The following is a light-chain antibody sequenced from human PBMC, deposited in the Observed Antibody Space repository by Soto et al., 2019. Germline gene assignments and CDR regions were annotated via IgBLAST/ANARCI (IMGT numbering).Light chain of an antibody. CDR2: SAS. Sequence: EIVLTQSPGTLSLSPGERATLSCRTSQSVSSSYLAWYQQKPGQAPRLLIHSASSRATGIPDRFSGSGSGTDFTLTISSLEPEDFAVYYCQQRSNWLSITFGQGTRLEIK. CDR3: QQRSNWLSIT. CDR1: QSVSSSY. J-gene: IGKJ5*01. V-gene: IGKV3D-20*02.